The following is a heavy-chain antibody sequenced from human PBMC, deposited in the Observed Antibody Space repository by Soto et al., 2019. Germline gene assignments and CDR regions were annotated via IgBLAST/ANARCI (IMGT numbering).Heavy chain of an antibody. CDR1: GGSISSYY. Sequence: SETLSLTCTVSGGSISSYYWSWIRQPPGKGLEWIGYIYYSGSTNYNPSLKSRVTISVDTSKNQFSLKLSSVTAADTAVYYCAREGIAAAGTSSFDPWGQGTLVTVSS. J-gene: IGHJ5*02. CDR3: AREGIAAAGTSSFDP. CDR2: IYYSGST. V-gene: IGHV4-59*08. D-gene: IGHD6-13*01.